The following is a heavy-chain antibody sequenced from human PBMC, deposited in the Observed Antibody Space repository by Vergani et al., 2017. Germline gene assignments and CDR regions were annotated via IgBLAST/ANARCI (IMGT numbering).Heavy chain of an antibody. CDR2: ISWSSGSI. CDR3: AKDTASYYDFWSGYYCSSAFDI. D-gene: IGHD3-3*01. V-gene: IGHV3-9*01. Sequence: EVQLVESGGGLVQPGRSLRLSCATSGFPFEYYPMHWVRQAPGKGVEWVSGISWSSGSIGDAVSVRGRFTISRDNAKNSLYLQINSLRAEHQVLYYCAKDTASYYDFWSGYYCSSAFDIWGQGTLVTVSS. CDR1: GFPFEYYP. J-gene: IGHJ3*02.